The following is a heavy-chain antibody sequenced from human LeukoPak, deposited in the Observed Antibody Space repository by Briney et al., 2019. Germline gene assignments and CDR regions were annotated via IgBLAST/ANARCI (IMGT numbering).Heavy chain of an antibody. CDR1: GSTFSNYA. CDR3: AEHVWTSVWFFDY. J-gene: IGHJ4*02. V-gene: IGHV3-23*01. D-gene: IGHD6-19*01. Sequence: GGSLRLSCEASGSTFSNYALSWVRQAPGKGLEWVSLISGSGGQKDYADSVKGRFTISRDNSGNTLNLQMDSLKAEDTAVYYCAEHVWTSVWFFDYWGQGTLVTVSS. CDR2: ISGSGGQK.